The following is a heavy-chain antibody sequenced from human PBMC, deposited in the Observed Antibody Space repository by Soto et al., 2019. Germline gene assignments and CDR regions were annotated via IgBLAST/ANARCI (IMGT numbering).Heavy chain of an antibody. CDR2: IYHSGST. J-gene: IGHJ6*02. CDR1: GASISSGTYS. CDR3: ARSEWSSAGSCYSDFPYDGMDV. Sequence: SETLSLTCAVSGASISSGTYSWSWIRQPPGKGLEWIGYIYHSGSTYYNPSLKSRVTISVDRSKNQFSLKLSSVTAADTAVYYCARSEWSSAGSCYSDFPYDGMDVWGQGTTVTVSS. V-gene: IGHV4-30-2*01. D-gene: IGHD2-15*01.